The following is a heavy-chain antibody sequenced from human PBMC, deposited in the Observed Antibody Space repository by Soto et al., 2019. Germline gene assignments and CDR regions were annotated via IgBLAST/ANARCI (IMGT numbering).Heavy chain of an antibody. D-gene: IGHD3-3*01. CDR3: AKPPPPDYDFWSGYYYYYMDV. J-gene: IGHJ6*03. V-gene: IGHV3-23*01. Sequence: GGSLRLSCAASGFTFSSYAMSWVRQAPGKGLEWVSAISGSGGSTYYADSVKGRFTISRDNSKNTLYLQMNSLRAEDTAVYYCAKPPPPDYDFWSGYYYYYMDVWGKGTTVTVSS. CDR2: ISGSGGST. CDR1: GFTFSSYA.